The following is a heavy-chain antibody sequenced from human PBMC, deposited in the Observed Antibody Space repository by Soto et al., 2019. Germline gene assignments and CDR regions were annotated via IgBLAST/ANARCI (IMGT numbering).Heavy chain of an antibody. Sequence: QVQLQESGPGQVKPSQTLSLTCTVSGGSISSGEYYWNWIRQPPGKGLEWIGSIYHSGSTFYNPALKSRVTVSVDTSKSQFSLRLSAVTAADTAVYFCARVTEWLGGYGMDIWGQGTTVTVSS. CDR1: GGSISSGEYY. CDR2: IYHSGST. J-gene: IGHJ6*02. CDR3: ARVTEWLGGYGMDI. D-gene: IGHD3-3*01. V-gene: IGHV4-30-4*01.